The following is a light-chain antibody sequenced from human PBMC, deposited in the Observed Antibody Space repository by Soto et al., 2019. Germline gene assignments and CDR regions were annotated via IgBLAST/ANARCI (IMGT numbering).Light chain of an antibody. CDR2: AAS. V-gene: IGKV1-12*01. CDR1: QDIDTY. Sequence: EIQMTQSPSSVSASVGDRVIITCRASQDIDTYLAWYQLKPGKAPNLLIYAASNLQDEVPSRFSGSGSGTDFTLSISSLQPEDFATYYCQQAKGFPLTFGGGTKVESK. CDR3: QQAKGFPLT. J-gene: IGKJ4*01.